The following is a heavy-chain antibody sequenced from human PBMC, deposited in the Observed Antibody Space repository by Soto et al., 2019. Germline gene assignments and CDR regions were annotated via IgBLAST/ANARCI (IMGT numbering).Heavy chain of an antibody. Sequence: EVQLLESGGGLVQPGGSLRLSCVASGFPLRNYAMSWVRQVPGKGLEWVSAITGRGDITFYVDSVKGRFTISRDDSENTLNLQMNSLRGEDTAIYYFASPPWGSTSWYVDRWGQGTLVTVSS. CDR3: ASPPWGSTSWYVDR. V-gene: IGHV3-23*01. D-gene: IGHD6-13*01. J-gene: IGHJ4*02. CDR2: ITGRGDIT. CDR1: GFPLRNYA.